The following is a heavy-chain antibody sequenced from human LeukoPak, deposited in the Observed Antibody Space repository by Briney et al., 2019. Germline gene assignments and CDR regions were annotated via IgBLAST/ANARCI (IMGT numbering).Heavy chain of an antibody. CDR3: TGMPTVTTIDY. D-gene: IGHD4-17*01. CDR2: IYPGDSDT. V-gene: IGHV5-51*01. Sequence: LGESLKISCKGSGYSFTTYSIAWVRQMPGKGLEWMGIIYPGDSDTRYSPSFQGQVTISADKSISTAYLQWSSLRASDTAIYYCTGMPTVTTIDYWGQGTLVTVSS. CDR1: GYSFTTYS. J-gene: IGHJ4*02.